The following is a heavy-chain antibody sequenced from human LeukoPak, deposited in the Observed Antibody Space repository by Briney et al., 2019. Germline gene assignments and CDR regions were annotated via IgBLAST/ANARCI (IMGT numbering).Heavy chain of an antibody. V-gene: IGHV4-31*03. J-gene: IGHJ3*02. D-gene: IGHD2-2*01. CDR2: IYYGGST. CDR3: ASLGYCSSTSCYDAFDI. Sequence: SGTLSLTCTVSGGSISSGGYYWSWIRQHPGKGLEWIGYIYYGGSTYYNPSLKSRVTISVDTSKNQFSLKLSSVTAADTAVYYCASLGYCSSTSCYDAFDIWGQGTMVTVSS. CDR1: GGSISSGGYY.